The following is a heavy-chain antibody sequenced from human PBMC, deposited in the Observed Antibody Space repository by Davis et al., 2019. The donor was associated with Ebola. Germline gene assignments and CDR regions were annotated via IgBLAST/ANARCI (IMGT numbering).Heavy chain of an antibody. D-gene: IGHD2-2*01. CDR2: INPNSGGT. V-gene: IGHV1-2*02. J-gene: IGHJ4*02. Sequence: ASVKVSCKASGYTFTGYYMHWVRQAPGQGLEWMGWINPNSGGTNYAQKFQGRVTMTRDTSISTAYMELSRLRSDDTAVYYCARPLRGSTSLPDLGYWGQGTLVTVSS. CDR1: GYTFTGYY. CDR3: ARPLRGSTSLPDLGY.